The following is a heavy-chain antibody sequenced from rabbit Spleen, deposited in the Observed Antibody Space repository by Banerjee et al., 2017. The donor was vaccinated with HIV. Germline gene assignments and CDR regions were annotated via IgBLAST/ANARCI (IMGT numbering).Heavy chain of an antibody. CDR3: ARDNSDSGYGWLDL. V-gene: IGHV1S45*01. Sequence: QEQLVESGGGLVQPEGSLTLTCTASGFSFGDRDVMCWVRQAPGKGLQWIACINASTGKPVYATWASGRFTISRTSSTTVTLRMTSLTAADRATYFCARDNSDSGYGWLDLRGPGTLVTVS. CDR2: INASTGKP. J-gene: IGHJ5*01. CDR1: GFSFGDRDV. D-gene: IGHD1-1*01.